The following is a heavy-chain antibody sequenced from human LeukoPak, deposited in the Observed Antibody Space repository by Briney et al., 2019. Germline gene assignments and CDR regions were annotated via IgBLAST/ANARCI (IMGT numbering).Heavy chain of an antibody. CDR1: GFTFDDYA. CDR2: ISWNSGSI. J-gene: IGHJ3*02. CDR3: ARDLAAGITGSNAFDI. D-gene: IGHD6-13*01. V-gene: IGHV3-9*01. Sequence: RPGGSLRLSCAASGFTFDDYAMHWVRQAPGKGLEWVSGISWNSGSIGYADSVKGRFTISRDNAKNSLYLQMNSLRAEDTAVYYCARDLAAGITGSNAFDIWGQGTMVTVSS.